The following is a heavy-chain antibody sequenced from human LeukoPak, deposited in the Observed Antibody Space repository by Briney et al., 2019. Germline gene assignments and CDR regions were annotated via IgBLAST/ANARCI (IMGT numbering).Heavy chain of an antibody. CDR2: MNPNSGNT. CDR1: GYTFTSYD. V-gene: IGHV1-8*01. D-gene: IGHD3-22*01. J-gene: IGHJ4*02. Sequence: ASVKVSCKASGYTFTSYDINWERQATGQGLEWMGWMNPNSGNTGYAQKFQGRVTMTRNTSISTAYMELSSLRSEDTAVYYCARDGEYYYDSSGSPSSDYWGQGTLVTVSS. CDR3: ARDGEYYYDSSGSPSSDY.